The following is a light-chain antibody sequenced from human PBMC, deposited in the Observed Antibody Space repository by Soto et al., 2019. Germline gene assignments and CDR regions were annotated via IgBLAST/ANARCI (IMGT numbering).Light chain of an antibody. J-gene: IGKJ1*01. CDR3: QQRTDRPPWT. V-gene: IGKV3-11*01. CDR2: GAS. CDR1: QRIALA. Sequence: ELVLTQSXATLYFSLWEXXXXXXXASQRIALAIAWYQHRGXQGRRRLIFGASPXATGIPARFRGSGSGKDFTLSTSSLEPEDFAVYYCQQRTDRPPWTFGPGTKVDI.